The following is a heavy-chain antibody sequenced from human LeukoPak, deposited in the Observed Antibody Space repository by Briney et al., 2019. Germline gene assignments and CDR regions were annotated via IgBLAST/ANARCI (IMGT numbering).Heavy chain of an antibody. CDR1: GYTFSSYR. J-gene: IGHJ4*02. D-gene: IGHD3-10*01. CDR3: ARDVAGARSY. CDR2: IDTDGRTT. Sequence: GGSLRLSCAASGYTFSSYRMHWVRQAPGKGLVRVSRIDTDGRTTDYADSVRGRFTIYRDNVQNTLYLQMNSLTADDTAVYYCARDVAGARSYWGQGALVTVSS. V-gene: IGHV3-74*01.